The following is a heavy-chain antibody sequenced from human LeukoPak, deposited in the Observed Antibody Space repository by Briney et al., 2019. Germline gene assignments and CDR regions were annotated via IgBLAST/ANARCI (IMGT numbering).Heavy chain of an antibody. CDR1: GYTFTAYY. J-gene: IGHJ4*02. CDR2: LNPNSGGT. CDR3: ARVKAYGGAGDFDY. D-gene: IGHD3-10*01. V-gene: IGHV1-2*02. Sequence: ASVKVSCKASGYTFTAYYIHWVRQAPGQGLEWMGWLNPNSGGTNSAQNFQGRVTMTRDTSISTAYMEVSRLTSDDTAVYFCARVKAYGGAGDFDYWSQGTLVTVSS.